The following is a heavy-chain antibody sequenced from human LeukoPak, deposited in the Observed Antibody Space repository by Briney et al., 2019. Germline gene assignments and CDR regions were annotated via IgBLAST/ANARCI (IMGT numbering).Heavy chain of an antibody. V-gene: IGHV1-2*02. Sequence: RASVKVSCKASGYTFSDNYIHWVRQAPGQGLGWMGWINPTSGGTEYAPKFQGRVTMTRDTSITTTYMELSRLTSDDTAVYYCARAGAGGESFDYWGQGTLVTVSS. J-gene: IGHJ4*02. CDR2: INPTSGGT. CDR3: ARAGAGGESFDY. CDR1: GYTFSDNY. D-gene: IGHD2-21*01.